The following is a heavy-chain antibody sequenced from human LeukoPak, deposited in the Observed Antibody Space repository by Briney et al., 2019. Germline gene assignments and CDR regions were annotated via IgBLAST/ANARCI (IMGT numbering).Heavy chain of an antibody. Sequence: GGSLRLSCAASGFTFSSYGMHWVRQAPGKGLEWVAVIWYDGSNKYYADSVKGRFTISRDNSKNTLFLQMNSLRAEDTAVNYCARGLYDSSGYYYFPHYWGQGTLVTVSS. D-gene: IGHD3-22*01. CDR1: GFTFSSYG. J-gene: IGHJ4*02. V-gene: IGHV3-33*01. CDR2: IWYDGSNK. CDR3: ARGLYDSSGYYYFPHY.